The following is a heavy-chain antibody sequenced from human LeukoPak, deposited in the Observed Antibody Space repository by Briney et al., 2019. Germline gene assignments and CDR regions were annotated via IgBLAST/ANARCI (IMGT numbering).Heavy chain of an antibody. J-gene: IGHJ3*02. CDR1: GYSFTSYW. D-gene: IGHD4-17*01. CDR3: ARRADYGDYADAFDI. CDR2: IYPGDSDT. V-gene: IGHV5-51*01. Sequence: GESLKISCKGSGYSFTSYWIGWVRQMPGKGLEWMGIIYPGDSDTRYSPSFQGQVTISADKSISTAYLQWSSLRASDTAMYYCARRADYGDYADAFDIWGQGTMVTVSS.